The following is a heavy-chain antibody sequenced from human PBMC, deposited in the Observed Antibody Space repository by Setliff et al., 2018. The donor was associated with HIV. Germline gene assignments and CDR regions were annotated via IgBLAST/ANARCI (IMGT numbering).Heavy chain of an antibody. V-gene: IGHV3-48*01. CDR3: ARWGIAIDAFDI. CDR2: IRSGSGTV. J-gene: IGHJ3*02. Sequence: LSCAASGFTFSSYSMNWVRQSPGKGLEWVSYIRSGSGTVYYADSVRGRFTMSRDNAKNSLYLQMNSLRAEDTAVYYCARWGIAIDAFDIWGQGTMVTVSS. CDR1: GFTFSSYS. D-gene: IGHD3-16*01.